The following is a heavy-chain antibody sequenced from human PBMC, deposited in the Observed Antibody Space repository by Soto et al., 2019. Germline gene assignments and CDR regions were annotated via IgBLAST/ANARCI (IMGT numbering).Heavy chain of an antibody. CDR3: ARHYCSSTSCYPVYYYYGMNV. CDR1: GYSFTSYW. Sequence: GESLKISCKGSGYSFTSYWIGWVRQMPGKGLEWMGIIYPGDSDTRYSPSFQGQVTISADKSISTAYLQWSSLKASDTAMYYCARHYCSSTSCYPVYYYYGMNVWGQGTTVTVSS. J-gene: IGHJ6*02. D-gene: IGHD2-2*01. CDR2: IYPGDSDT. V-gene: IGHV5-51*01.